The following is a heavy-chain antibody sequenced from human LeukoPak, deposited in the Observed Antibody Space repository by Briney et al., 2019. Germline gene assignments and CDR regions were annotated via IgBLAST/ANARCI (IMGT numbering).Heavy chain of an antibody. CDR3: ARRWWFGELHFDY. V-gene: IGHV4-34*01. J-gene: IGHJ4*02. Sequence: SETLSLTCAVYSGSFSGYYWSWIRQPPGKGLEWIGEINHSGSTNYNPSLKSRVTISVDTSKNQFSLKLSSVTAADTAVYYCARRWWFGELHFDYWGQGTLVTVSS. CDR1: SGSFSGYY. D-gene: IGHD3-10*01. CDR2: INHSGST.